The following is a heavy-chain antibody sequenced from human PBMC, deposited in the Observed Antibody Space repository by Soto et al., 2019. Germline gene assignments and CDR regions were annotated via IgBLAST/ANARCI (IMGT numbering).Heavy chain of an antibody. CDR3: ASASITGTTHPVYGMDV. D-gene: IGHD1-20*01. J-gene: IGHJ6*02. CDR1: GYTFTGYY. V-gene: IGHV1-2*02. CDR2: INPNSGGT. Sequence: QVQLVQSGAEVKKPGASVKVSCKASGYTFTGYYTHWVRQAPGQGLEWMGWINPNSGGTNYAQKFQGRVTMTRDTSISTAYMELSRLRSDDTAVYYCASASITGTTHPVYGMDVWGQGTTVTVSS.